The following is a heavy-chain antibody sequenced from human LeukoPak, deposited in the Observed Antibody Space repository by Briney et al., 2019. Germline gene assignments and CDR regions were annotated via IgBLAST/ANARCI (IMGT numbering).Heavy chain of an antibody. CDR2: INQSGST. CDR3: ARRPGYCPNGVCYKRNWFDP. Sequence: SETLSLTCAVYGGSFSDYYWNWIRQPPGKGLEWIGEINQSGSTNYNPSLKSRVTLSVDTSNNQFSLKLSSVTAADTAVYYCARRPGYCPNGVCYKRNWFDPWGQGTLVAVSS. V-gene: IGHV4-34*01. D-gene: IGHD2-8*01. J-gene: IGHJ5*02. CDR1: GGSFSDYY.